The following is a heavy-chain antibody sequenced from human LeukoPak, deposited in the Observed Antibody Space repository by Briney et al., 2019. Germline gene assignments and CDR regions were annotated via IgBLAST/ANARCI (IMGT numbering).Heavy chain of an antibody. J-gene: IGHJ5*02. D-gene: IGHD2-2*01. CDR1: GGSISSGYW. CDR3: ARAGVVVPAAISWFDP. CDR2: IHHSGSA. Sequence: PSGTLSLTCTVSGGSISSGYWGSWVRQPPGQGLEWIAEIHHSGSANYNPSLKSRVTISVDTSKNQFSLKLSSVTAADTAVYYCARAGVVVPAAISWFDPWGQGTLVTVSS. V-gene: IGHV4-4*02.